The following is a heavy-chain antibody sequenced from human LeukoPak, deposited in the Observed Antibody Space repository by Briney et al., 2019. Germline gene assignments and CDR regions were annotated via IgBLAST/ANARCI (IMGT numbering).Heavy chain of an antibody. CDR3: ARGGSTFGY. CDR2: IYYSGST. J-gene: IGHJ4*02. V-gene: IGHV4-59*01. Sequence: SETLSLTCTVSGDSISSYYWSWIRQPPGKGLEWIGYIYYSGSTNYNPSLKSRVTISVDTSKNQFSLNLSSVTAADTAVYYCARGGSTFGYWGQGTLVTVSS. CDR1: GDSISSYY. D-gene: IGHD5/OR15-5a*01.